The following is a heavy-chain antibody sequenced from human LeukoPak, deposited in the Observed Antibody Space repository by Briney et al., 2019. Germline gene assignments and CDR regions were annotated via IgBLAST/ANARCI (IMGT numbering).Heavy chain of an antibody. D-gene: IGHD4-23*01. Sequence: GGSLRLSCAASAFTLSYYGIHSVRQAPGKGLEWVAVISYDGSNKYYADSVKGRFTISRDNSKNTLYLRMNSLTADDTAVYACAKDITSSGGNAVDYWGQGTLVTVSS. CDR3: AKDITSSGGNAVDY. CDR1: AFTLSYYG. V-gene: IGHV3-30*18. CDR2: ISYDGSNK. J-gene: IGHJ4*02.